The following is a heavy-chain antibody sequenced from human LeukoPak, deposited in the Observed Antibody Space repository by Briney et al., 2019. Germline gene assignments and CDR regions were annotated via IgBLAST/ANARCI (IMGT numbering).Heavy chain of an antibody. CDR2: ITWNSGSR. Sequence: GRSLRLSCVASGFTFDDYAMHWVRQTPGKGLEWVSGITWNSGSRDYADSVKGRFTISRDNAKNSVYLQMNSLRTEDTASYYCVKSAFGSRLASSLLSWGRGILVTVSS. CDR1: GFTFDDYA. D-gene: IGHD3-3*02. CDR3: VKSAFGSRLASSLLS. V-gene: IGHV3-9*01. J-gene: IGHJ5*02.